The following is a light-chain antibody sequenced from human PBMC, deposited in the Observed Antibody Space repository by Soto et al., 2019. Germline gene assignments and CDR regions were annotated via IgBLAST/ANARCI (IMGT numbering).Light chain of an antibody. CDR3: QQFGSSTS. CDR1: QSVSSSY. J-gene: IGKJ4*01. Sequence: EIVLTQSPGTLSLSPGERATLSCRASQSVSSSYLAWYQQKPGQAPRLLIYGASIRATGIPDRFSGSGSGTDFTLTISELEPEDFAVYYCQQFGSSTSFGGGTKVEIK. V-gene: IGKV3-20*01. CDR2: GAS.